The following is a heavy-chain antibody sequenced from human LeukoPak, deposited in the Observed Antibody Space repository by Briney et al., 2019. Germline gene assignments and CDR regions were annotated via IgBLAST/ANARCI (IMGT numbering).Heavy chain of an antibody. J-gene: IGHJ4*02. D-gene: IGHD3-10*01. CDR3: ARLWFGELFPDY. CDR2: IYYSGST. Sequence: SETLSLTCSVSGGSISLYYWRWVRQPPGKGLEWIGYIYYSGSTNYNPSLKSRVTISVDTSKNQFSLKLSSVTAADTAVYYCARLWFGELFPDYWGQGTLVTVSS. CDR1: GGSISLYY. V-gene: IGHV4-59*01.